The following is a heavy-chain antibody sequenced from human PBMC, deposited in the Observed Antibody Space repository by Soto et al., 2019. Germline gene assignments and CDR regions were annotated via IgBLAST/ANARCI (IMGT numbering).Heavy chain of an antibody. J-gene: IGHJ6*02. Sequence: GGSLRLSCAASGFTFSSYWMSWVRQAPGKGLEWVANIKQDGSEKYYVDSVKGRFTISRDNAKNSLYLQMNSLRAEDTAVYYCARWGRIAARTSYYGMDVWGQGTTVTVSS. CDR2: IKQDGSEK. D-gene: IGHD6-6*01. CDR3: ARWGRIAARTSYYGMDV. V-gene: IGHV3-7*05. CDR1: GFTFSSYW.